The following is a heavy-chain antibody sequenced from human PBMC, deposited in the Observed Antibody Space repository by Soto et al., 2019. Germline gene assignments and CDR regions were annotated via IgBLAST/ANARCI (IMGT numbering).Heavy chain of an antibody. J-gene: IGHJ6*02. CDR1: GFVVTDYY. CDR3: ARDGSTVTTNYHYAMDV. D-gene: IGHD4-17*01. V-gene: IGHV3-11*04. CDR2: IHSGGSRI. Sequence: VGSLRLSCAASGFVVTDYYMSWVRQAPGKGLEWVSYIHSGGSRIYYADSVKGRFTISRDNAKNSLYLQMNSLRAEDTAVYYCARDGSTVTTNYHYAMDVWGQGTTVTVSS.